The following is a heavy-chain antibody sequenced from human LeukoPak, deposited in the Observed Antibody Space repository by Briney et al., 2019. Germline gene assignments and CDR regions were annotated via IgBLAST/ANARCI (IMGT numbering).Heavy chain of an antibody. Sequence: GGSLRLSCAASGFTFNRYGMHWVRQAPGKGLEYVSGISSDGSSTYYANSVKGRFTISRDNSKNTLYLQMGSLRVEGMAVYYCARDSGGSYDYWGQGTLVTVSS. D-gene: IGHD2-15*01. CDR3: ARDSGGSYDY. CDR1: GFTFNRYG. V-gene: IGHV3-64*01. CDR2: ISSDGSST. J-gene: IGHJ4*02.